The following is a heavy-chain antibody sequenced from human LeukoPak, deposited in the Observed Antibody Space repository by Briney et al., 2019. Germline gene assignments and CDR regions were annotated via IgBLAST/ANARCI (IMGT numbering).Heavy chain of an antibody. J-gene: IGHJ5*02. CDR3: TRQDPVATEDWFDP. CDR2: IRSTANGYAT. CDR1: GFTFSGSA. D-gene: IGHD1-26*01. V-gene: IGHV3-73*01. Sequence: PGGSLRLSCAASGFTFSGSALHWVRQASGKGLEWVGRIRSTANGYATAYAASVKGRFTISRDDSKNTAYLQMNSLKTEDTAVYYCTRQDPVATEDWFDPWGQGTLVTVSS.